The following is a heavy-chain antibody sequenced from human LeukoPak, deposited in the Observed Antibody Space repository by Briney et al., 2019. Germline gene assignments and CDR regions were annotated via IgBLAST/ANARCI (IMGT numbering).Heavy chain of an antibody. J-gene: IGHJ4*02. D-gene: IGHD2-8*01. CDR2: IKQDGSEK. Sequence: GGSLRLSCAASGFTFSSYWMSWVRQAPGKGLEWVANIKQDGSEKYYVDSVKGRFTISRDNAKNSLYLQMNSLRAEDTAVYYCARSRGLMVYRYFDYWGQGTLVTVSS. CDR1: GFTFSSYW. CDR3: ARSRGLMVYRYFDY. V-gene: IGHV3-7*01.